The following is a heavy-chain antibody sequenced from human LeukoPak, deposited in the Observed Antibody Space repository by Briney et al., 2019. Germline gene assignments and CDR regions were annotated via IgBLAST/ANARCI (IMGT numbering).Heavy chain of an antibody. J-gene: IGHJ4*02. CDR3: ARGGQYVLHYDSSGYPPRGH. CDR1: GYTFTGYY. Sequence: ASVKVSCKASGYTFTGYYMHWVRQAPGQGLEWMGWINPNSGGTNYAQKFQGRVTMTRDTSISTAYMELSRLRSNDTAVYYCARGGQYVLHYDSSGYPPRGHWGQGTLVTVSS. CDR2: INPNSGGT. D-gene: IGHD3-22*01. V-gene: IGHV1-2*02.